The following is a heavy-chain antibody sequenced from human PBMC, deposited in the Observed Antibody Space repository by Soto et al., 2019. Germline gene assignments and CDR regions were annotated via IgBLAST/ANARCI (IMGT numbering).Heavy chain of an antibody. Sequence: QVQLVQSGAEVKKPGSSVKVSCKASGGTFSSYAISWVRQAPGQGLEWMGGIIPIFGTANYAQKFQGRVTSTADESTSTAYRELSSLRSEDTAVYYCARGGDCSSTSCYTSPFDYWGQGTLVTVSS. CDR3: ARGGDCSSTSCYTSPFDY. V-gene: IGHV1-69*01. CDR2: IIPIFGTA. J-gene: IGHJ4*02. CDR1: GGTFSSYA. D-gene: IGHD2-2*02.